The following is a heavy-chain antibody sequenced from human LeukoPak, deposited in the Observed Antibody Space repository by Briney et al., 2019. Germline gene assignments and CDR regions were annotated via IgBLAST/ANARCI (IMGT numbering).Heavy chain of an antibody. CDR2: INPNSGGT. J-gene: IGHJ4*02. CDR3: ATRPITIDY. D-gene: IGHD3-3*01. CDR1: GYTFTGYY. V-gene: IGHV1-2*06. Sequence: ASVKVSCKASGYTFTGYYMHWVPQAPGQGLEWMGRINPNSGGTSYALKFQGRVTMTRDTSISTAYMELSRLRSDDTAVYYCATRPITIDYWGQGTLVTVSS.